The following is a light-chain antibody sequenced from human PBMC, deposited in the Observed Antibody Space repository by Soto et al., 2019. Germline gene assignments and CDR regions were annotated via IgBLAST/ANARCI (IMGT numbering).Light chain of an antibody. V-gene: IGLV2-8*01. J-gene: IGLJ7*01. CDR2: EVN. CDR1: SRDVGASNS. Sequence: QAVVTQPPSASGSPGQSVTISCTGTSRDVGASNSVAWYQQHPGKPPHLVIYEVNKRPSGVPDRLSGSKSGNTASLTVSGLQAEDEADYYCTAYAGDNNWGAFGGGTQLTVL. CDR3: TAYAGDNNWGA.